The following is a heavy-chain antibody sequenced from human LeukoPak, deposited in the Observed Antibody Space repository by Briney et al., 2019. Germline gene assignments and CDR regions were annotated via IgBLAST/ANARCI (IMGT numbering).Heavy chain of an antibody. CDR3: ARSRGYYCSAGSCYYPFDY. J-gene: IGHJ4*02. D-gene: IGHD2-15*01. CDR1: GFSFSSYS. Sequence: GGSLRLSCAVSGFSFSSYSMNWVRQAPGKGLEWVSSISSSSSYIYYADSVKGRLTISRDNAKKSLYVQMNSLRAEDTAVYYCARSRGYYCSAGSCYYPFDYWGQGTLVTVSS. CDR2: ISSSSSYI. V-gene: IGHV3-21*01.